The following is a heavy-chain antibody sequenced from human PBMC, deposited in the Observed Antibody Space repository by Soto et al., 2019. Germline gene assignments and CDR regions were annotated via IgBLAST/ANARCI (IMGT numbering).Heavy chain of an antibody. J-gene: IGHJ4*02. CDR2: ISYDGSNK. V-gene: IGHV3-30-3*01. CDR3: ARDSYSSSALDY. D-gene: IGHD6-6*01. Sequence: SLRLTSATCGFTFRSYAMHWVRQAPGKGLEWVAVISYDGSNKYYADSVKGRFTISRDNSKNTLYLQMNSLRAEDTAVYYCARDSYSSSALDYWGQGTLVTVSA. CDR1: GFTFRSYA.